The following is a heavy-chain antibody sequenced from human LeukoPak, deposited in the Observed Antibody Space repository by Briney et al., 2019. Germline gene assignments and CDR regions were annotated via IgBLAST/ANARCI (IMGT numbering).Heavy chain of an antibody. V-gene: IGHV3-30*18. CDR1: GFTFSSYG. CDR3: AKSLDI. CDR2: ISYDGSNK. J-gene: IGHJ3*02. Sequence: PGGSLRPSCAASGFTFSSYGMHWVRQAPGKGLEWVAVISYDGSNKYYADSVKGRFTISRDNSKNTLYLQMNSLRAEDTAVYYCAKSLDIWGQGTMVTVSS.